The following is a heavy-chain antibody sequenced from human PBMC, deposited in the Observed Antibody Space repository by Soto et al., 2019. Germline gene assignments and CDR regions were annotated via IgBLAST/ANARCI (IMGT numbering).Heavy chain of an antibody. CDR3: VKDGSSGWPYYYGMDV. V-gene: IGHV3-30*18. J-gene: IGHJ6*02. Sequence: QVQLVESGGGVVQRGRSLRLSCAASGFTFSSYGMHWVRQAPGKGLEWVAVISYDASNKYYADSLKGRFTVSRDNSMNTLYLQMSSLRAEDTAVYYCVKDGSSGWPYYYGMDVWGQGTTVTVSS. D-gene: IGHD6-19*01. CDR2: ISYDASNK. CDR1: GFTFSSYG.